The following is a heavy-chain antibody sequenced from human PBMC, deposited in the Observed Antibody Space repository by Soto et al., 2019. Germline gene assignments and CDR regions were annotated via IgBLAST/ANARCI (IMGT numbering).Heavy chain of an antibody. Sequence: GGSLRLSCAASGLTFSSYAMSWVRQAPGKGLEWVSAISGSGGSTYYADSVKGRFTISRDNSKNTLYLQMNSLRAEDTAVYYCAKNSLLDFDFWSGYFLYFDYWGQGTLVPVSS. J-gene: IGHJ4*02. CDR3: AKNSLLDFDFWSGYFLYFDY. V-gene: IGHV3-23*01. CDR1: GLTFSSYA. D-gene: IGHD3-3*01. CDR2: ISGSGGST.